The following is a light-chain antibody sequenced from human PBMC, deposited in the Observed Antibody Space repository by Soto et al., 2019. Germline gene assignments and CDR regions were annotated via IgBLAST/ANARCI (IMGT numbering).Light chain of an antibody. CDR3: QQYNNWPLRT. V-gene: IGKV3-15*01. Sequence: EIVMTQSPATLSVSPGERATLSCRASQSVSSNLAWYQQKPGQAPRLLIYGASTRATGIPARFSGSGSGTEFTLTISSLQSEDFAVHYCQQYNNWPLRTFGQGTKVDIK. J-gene: IGKJ1*01. CDR2: GAS. CDR1: QSVSSN.